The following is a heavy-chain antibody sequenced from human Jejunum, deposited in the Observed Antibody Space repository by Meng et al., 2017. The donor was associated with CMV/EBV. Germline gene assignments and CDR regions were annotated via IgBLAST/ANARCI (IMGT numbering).Heavy chain of an antibody. J-gene: IGHJ6*02. V-gene: IGHV3-9*01. CDR3: AKDSGRYDFYAMAV. CDR2: ISWSGGSV. D-gene: IGHD1-20*01. CDR1: GFTFDDYA. Sequence: GFTFDDYAIHGGRQRPGKGLGWVSAISWSGGSVVYADSVKGRFTTSRDNARKSVHLQLNSLRGEDTAVYYCAKDSGRYDFYAMAVWGQGTTVTVSS.